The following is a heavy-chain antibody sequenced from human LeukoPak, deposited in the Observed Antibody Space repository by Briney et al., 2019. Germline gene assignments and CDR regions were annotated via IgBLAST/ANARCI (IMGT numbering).Heavy chain of an antibody. CDR1: GFTFSSYA. D-gene: IGHD6-19*01. CDR3: AKDGSWYSSGWYGVY. V-gene: IGHV3-23*01. Sequence: GGSLRLSCAASGFTFSSYAMSWVRQAPGKGLEWVSVISGSGGGTYYADSVKGRFTISRDNSKNTLYLQMNRLRAEDTAVYYCAKDGSWYSSGWYGVYWGQGTLVTVSS. CDR2: ISGSGGGT. J-gene: IGHJ4*02.